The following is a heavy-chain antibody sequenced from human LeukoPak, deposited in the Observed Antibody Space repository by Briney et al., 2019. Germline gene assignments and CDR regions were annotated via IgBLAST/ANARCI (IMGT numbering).Heavy chain of an antibody. V-gene: IGHV3-21*01. CDR1: GFTFSSYS. D-gene: IGHD3-16*02. CDR2: ISSSSYI. J-gene: IGHJ6*02. Sequence: GGSLRLSCAASGFTFSSYSMNWVRQAPGKGLEWVSSISSSSYIYYADSVKGRFTISRDNAKNSLYLQMNSLRAEDTAVYYCASVGLGELSSDYYYYYGMDVWGQGTTVTVSS. CDR3: ASVGLGELSSDYYYYYGMDV.